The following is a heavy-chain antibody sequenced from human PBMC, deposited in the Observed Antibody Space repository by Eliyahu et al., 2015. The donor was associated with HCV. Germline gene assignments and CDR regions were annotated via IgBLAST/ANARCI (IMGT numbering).Heavy chain of an antibody. CDR3: ARDLGSYYDTSGYISYGLDV. J-gene: IGHJ6*02. D-gene: IGHD3-22*01. CDR1: GFFFXGYS. CDR2: ISSSSVTI. Sequence: EVQLVESGGGLVQPGGSLRLSCAASGFFFXGYSMXWVRQAPGKGLEWVSYISSSSVTIYYADSVKGRFTISRDNGKNSLYLQMDSLRAEDTAVYYCARDLGSYYDTSGYISYGLDVWGHGTTVTVSS. V-gene: IGHV3-48*01.